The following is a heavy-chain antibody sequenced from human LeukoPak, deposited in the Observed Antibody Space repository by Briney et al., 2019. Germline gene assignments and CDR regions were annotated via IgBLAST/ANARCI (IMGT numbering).Heavy chain of an antibody. D-gene: IGHD2-15*01. CDR2: IHSTGNT. CDR3: ARGGWSIDF. J-gene: IGHJ2*01. Sequence: SETLSLTCTVSGGSMSGYYWSWIRQPPGKGPELIGYIHSTGNTGYNPSLKSRVTISVDTSKNQYSLGLRSVTTADTAVYYCARGGWSIDFWGRGTLVTVSS. V-gene: IGHV4-59*01. CDR1: GGSMSGYY.